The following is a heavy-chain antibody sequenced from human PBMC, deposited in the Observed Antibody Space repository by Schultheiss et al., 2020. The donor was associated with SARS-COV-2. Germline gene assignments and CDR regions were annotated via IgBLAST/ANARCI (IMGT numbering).Heavy chain of an antibody. CDR2: IYYDGGT. CDR3: ARDRSSSWYLQGWFDP. D-gene: IGHD6-13*01. V-gene: IGHV4-59*12. CDR1: GGSISSYY. Sequence: SETLSLTCTVSGGSISSYYWSWIRQPPGKGLEWIGCIYYDGGTKYKPSLKSRVTISVDTSKNQFSLKLSSVTAADTAVYYCARDRSSSWYLQGWFDPWGQGTLVTVSS. J-gene: IGHJ5*02.